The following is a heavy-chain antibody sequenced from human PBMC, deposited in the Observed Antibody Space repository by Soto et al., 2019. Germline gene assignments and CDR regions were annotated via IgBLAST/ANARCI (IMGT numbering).Heavy chain of an antibody. CDR3: ASHGRVGSSGYYYDSSGYYYEGYFDY. CDR2: IYYSGST. D-gene: IGHD3-22*01. Sequence: SETLSLTCTVSGGSISSSSYYWGWIRQPPGKGLEWIGSIYYSGSTYYSPSLKSRVTISVDTSKDQFSLKLSSVTAADTAVYYCASHGRVGSSGYYYDSSGYYYEGYFDYWGQGTLVTVSS. V-gene: IGHV4-39*01. J-gene: IGHJ4*02. CDR1: GGSISSSSYY.